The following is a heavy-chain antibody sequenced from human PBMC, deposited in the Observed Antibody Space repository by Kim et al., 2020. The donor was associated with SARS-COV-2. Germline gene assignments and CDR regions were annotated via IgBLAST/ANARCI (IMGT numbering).Heavy chain of an antibody. CDR1: GGSFSGYY. CDR3: ASPLLSPPRKSYGSGSYNTFDI. V-gene: IGHV4-34*01. CDR2: VNHSGST. J-gene: IGHJ3*02. Sequence: SETLSLTCAVYGGSFSGYYWSWIRQPPGKGLEWIGEVNHSGSTNYNPSLKSRVTISVDTSKNQFSLKLSSVTAADTAVYYCASPLLSPPRKSYGSGSYNTFDIWGQGTMVTVSS. D-gene: IGHD3-10*01.